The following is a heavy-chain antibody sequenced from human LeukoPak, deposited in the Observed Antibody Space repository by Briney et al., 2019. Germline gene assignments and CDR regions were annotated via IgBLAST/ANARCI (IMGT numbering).Heavy chain of an antibody. D-gene: IGHD1-26*01. CDR2: INTSSGGT. CDR1: GYPFTTYL. J-gene: IGHJ3*02. V-gene: IGHV1-46*01. CDR3: ARGPVNGRPDSFDI. Sequence: ASVKVSCKASGYPFTTYLIHWVRQAPGQGLEWLGEINTSSGGTNYAPKFQGRVTMTRDTSTSTVYMELSSLTSEDTAVYLCARGPVNGRPDSFDIWGQGTMVTVSS.